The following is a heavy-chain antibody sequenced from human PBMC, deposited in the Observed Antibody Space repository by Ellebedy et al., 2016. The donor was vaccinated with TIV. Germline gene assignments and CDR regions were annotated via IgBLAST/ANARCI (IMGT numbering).Heavy chain of an antibody. CDR2: VDSGGGGA. Sequence: GGSLRLSCAASGFAFSGYAMSWVRQAPGTGLEWVSGVDSGGGGAFYADSVKGRFTMSRDNSKNTLYLQMNSLRAEDTAVYYCARDWPITGTESWGQGTLVTVSS. J-gene: IGHJ5*02. V-gene: IGHV3-23*01. CDR3: ARDWPITGTES. D-gene: IGHD1-7*01. CDR1: GFAFSGYA.